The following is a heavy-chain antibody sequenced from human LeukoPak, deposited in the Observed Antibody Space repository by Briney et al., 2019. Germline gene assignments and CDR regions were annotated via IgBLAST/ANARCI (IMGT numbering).Heavy chain of an antibody. CDR3: VRPYGTRNKKYYFDY. V-gene: IGHV3-30*03. CDR2: ISYDGSNK. CDR1: GFTFSSYG. D-gene: IGHD4-17*01. Sequence: QPGGSLRLSCAASGFTFSSYGMHWVRQAPGKGLEWVAVISYDGSNKYYADSVKGRFTISRDNSKNTLYLQMNSLRAEDTAVYYCVRPYGTRNKKYYFDYWGQGTLVTVSS. J-gene: IGHJ4*02.